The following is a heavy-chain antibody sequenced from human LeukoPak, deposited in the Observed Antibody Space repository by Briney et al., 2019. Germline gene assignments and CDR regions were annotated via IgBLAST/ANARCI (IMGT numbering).Heavy chain of an antibody. Sequence: PGGSLRLSCAASGFTFSSYTMHWVRQAPGKGLEYVSSVASKGERTYYANSVKGRFTISRDNSKNTLYLQMGSLRAEDMAVYYCARDLSGTYSFDYWGQGHLGTVSS. D-gene: IGHD1-26*01. CDR3: ARDLSGTYSFDY. CDR2: VASKGERT. CDR1: GFTFSSYT. V-gene: IGHV3-64*01. J-gene: IGHJ4*02.